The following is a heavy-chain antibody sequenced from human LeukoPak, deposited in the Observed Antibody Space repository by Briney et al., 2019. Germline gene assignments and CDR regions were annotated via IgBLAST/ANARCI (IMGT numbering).Heavy chain of an antibody. J-gene: IGHJ4*02. CDR3: AVGDTTFGYFDY. CDR2: INTSTGNP. Sequence: EASVKVSCKASGSAFTTYAINWVRQAPGQGLEWMGWINTSTGNPTYAQGFTGRFVFSYDTSVKTTYLQISGLKAEDTAVYHCAVGDTTFGYFDYWGQGARVTVSS. D-gene: IGHD1-26*01. CDR1: GSAFTTYA. V-gene: IGHV7-4-1*02.